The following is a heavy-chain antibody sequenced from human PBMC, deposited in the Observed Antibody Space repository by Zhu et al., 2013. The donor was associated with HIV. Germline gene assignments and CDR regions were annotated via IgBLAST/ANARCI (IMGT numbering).Heavy chain of an antibody. Sequence: QVNLVQSGTDVKKPGASVNISCKASGYTFTSYYIHWVRQAPGQGLEWMGIINPSGGNTRYAQKFQGRVTMTRDTSTSTVYMELSSLRSDDTAVYYCARDLHYYDSSGYWGQGTLVTVSS. CDR1: GYTFTSYY. J-gene: IGHJ4*02. CDR2: INPSGGNT. CDR3: ARDLHYYDSSGY. D-gene: IGHD3-22*01. V-gene: IGHV1-46*01.